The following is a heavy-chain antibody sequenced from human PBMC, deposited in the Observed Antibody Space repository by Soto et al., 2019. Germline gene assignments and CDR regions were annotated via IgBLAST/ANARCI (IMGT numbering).Heavy chain of an antibody. J-gene: IGHJ4*02. CDR1: GVSISHYY. D-gene: IGHD3-10*01. Sequence: SETLSLTCTVSGVSISHYYWSWIRQPPGKGLEWIGYIYYSGSTNYNPSLKSRVTISVDTSKNQFSLKLSSVTAADTAVYYCAREQPYYYGSGSRAPYFDYWGQGTLVTVSS. CDR3: AREQPYYYGSGSRAPYFDY. CDR2: IYYSGST. V-gene: IGHV4-59*01.